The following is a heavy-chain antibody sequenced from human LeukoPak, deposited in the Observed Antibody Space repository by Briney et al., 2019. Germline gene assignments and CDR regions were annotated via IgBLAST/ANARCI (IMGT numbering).Heavy chain of an antibody. Sequence: SVKVSCKASGGTFSSYAISWVRQAPGQGLEWMGRIIPILGIANYAQKFQGRVTITADKSTSTAYMELSSLRSEDTAVYYCASYTAMANYYFDYWGQGTLVTVSS. J-gene: IGHJ4*02. D-gene: IGHD5-18*01. CDR1: GGTFSSYA. CDR2: IIPILGIA. V-gene: IGHV1-69*04. CDR3: ASYTAMANYYFDY.